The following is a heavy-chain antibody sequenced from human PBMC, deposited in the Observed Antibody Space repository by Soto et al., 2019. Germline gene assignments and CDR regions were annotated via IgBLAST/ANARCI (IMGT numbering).Heavy chain of an antibody. D-gene: IGHD1-1*01. CDR3: AREVQPPYYFDY. CDR1: GGSISSGGYY. CDR2: IFYSGST. Sequence: PSETLSLTCTVSGGSISSGGYYWSWIRQLPGKGLDWIGYIFYSGSTYYNPSLKSRVTISVDTSKNQFSLNLSSVTAADTAVYYCAREVQPPYYFDYRGQGTLVTVSS. V-gene: IGHV4-31*03. J-gene: IGHJ4*02.